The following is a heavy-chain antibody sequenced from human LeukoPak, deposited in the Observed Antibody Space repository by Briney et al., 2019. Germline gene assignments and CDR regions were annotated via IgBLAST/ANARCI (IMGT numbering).Heavy chain of an antibody. CDR3: ARGDYDTSGYKFDY. J-gene: IGHJ4*02. V-gene: IGHV1-2*02. D-gene: IGHD3-22*01. Sequence: ASVKVSCKASGYTFTGYYMHWVRQAPGQGLEWMGWIIPNSGGTNSGQKFQARLTMTRDTSISTAYMELSRLSSDDTAVYYCARGDYDTSGYKFDYWGQGTLVTVSS. CDR2: IIPNSGGT. CDR1: GYTFTGYY.